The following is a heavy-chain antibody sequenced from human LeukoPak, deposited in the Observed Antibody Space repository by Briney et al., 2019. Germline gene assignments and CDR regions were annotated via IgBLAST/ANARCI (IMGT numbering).Heavy chain of an antibody. CDR1: GFTFSSFW. CDR2: IKQDGSEK. CDR3: ARDRCSGGSCYDY. Sequence: GGSLRLSCAASGFTFSSFWMGWVRQAPGKGLEWVANIKQDGSEKYYVDSVKGRFTISRDNAKNSLYLQMNSLRAEDTAVYYCARDRCSGGSCYDYWGQGTLVTVSS. J-gene: IGHJ4*02. V-gene: IGHV3-7*03. D-gene: IGHD2-15*01.